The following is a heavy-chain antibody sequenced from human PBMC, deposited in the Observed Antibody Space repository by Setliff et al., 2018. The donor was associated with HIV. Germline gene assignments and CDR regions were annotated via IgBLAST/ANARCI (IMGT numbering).Heavy chain of an antibody. CDR3: ARPSLGIGGGSMFNN. Sequence: SETLSLTCTVSGGSISSDSYYWGWIRQPPGKGLEWLGSFYYSGSTYYNPSLKSRVTISVDTSRNQFSLKLSSVTAADTAVYYCARPSLGIGGGSMFNNWGQGTLVTVSS. D-gene: IGHD3-3*01. V-gene: IGHV4-39*01. J-gene: IGHJ4*02. CDR1: GGSISSDSYY. CDR2: FYYSGST.